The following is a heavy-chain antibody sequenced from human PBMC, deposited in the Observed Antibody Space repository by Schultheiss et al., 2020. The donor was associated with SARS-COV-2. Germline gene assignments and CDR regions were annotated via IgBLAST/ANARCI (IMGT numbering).Heavy chain of an antibody. CDR1: GGSISSYY. J-gene: IGHJ4*02. D-gene: IGHD1-7*01. CDR2: IYTSGST. V-gene: IGHV4-4*07. Sequence: SETLSLTCTVSGGSISSYYWSWIRQPAGKGLEWIGRIYTSGSTNYNPSLKSRVTISVDTSKNQFSLKLSSVTAADTAVYYCARVPTGTKGPLDFDYWGQGTLVTVSS. CDR3: ARVPTGTKGPLDFDY.